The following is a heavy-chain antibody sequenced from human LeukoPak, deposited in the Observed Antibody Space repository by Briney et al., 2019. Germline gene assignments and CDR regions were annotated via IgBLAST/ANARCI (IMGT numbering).Heavy chain of an antibody. J-gene: IGHJ4*02. D-gene: IGHD3-16*02. CDR3: TTDYDYVWGSYRYPFQ. Sequence: GGSLRLSCAASGFTFSNAWTSWVRQAPGKGLEWVGRIKSKTDGGTTDYAAPVKGRFTISRDDSKNTLYLQMNSLKTEDTAVYYCTTDYDYVWGSYRYPFQWGQGTLVTVSS. CDR1: GFTFSNAW. CDR2: IKSKTDGGTT. V-gene: IGHV3-15*01.